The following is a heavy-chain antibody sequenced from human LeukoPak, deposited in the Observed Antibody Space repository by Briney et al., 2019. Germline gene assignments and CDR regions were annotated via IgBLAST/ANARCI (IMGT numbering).Heavy chain of an antibody. Sequence: ASVKVSCKASGYTFTSYDINWVRQATGQGLEWMGWMNANSGNTGYAQKVQGRVTMTRNTSISTAYMVLSSLRSGDTAVYYCARGGPYSYAWPYYYYYYMDVWGKGTTVTVSS. D-gene: IGHD5-18*01. V-gene: IGHV1-8*01. CDR3: ARGGPYSYAWPYYYYYYMDV. CDR1: GYTFTSYD. J-gene: IGHJ6*03. CDR2: MNANSGNT.